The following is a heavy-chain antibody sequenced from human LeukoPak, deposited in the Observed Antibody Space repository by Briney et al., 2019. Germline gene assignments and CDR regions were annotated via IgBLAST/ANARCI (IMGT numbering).Heavy chain of an antibody. CDR2: IGAEGTIA. D-gene: IGHD2-15*01. CDR3: ARELRGTKTGGFDI. V-gene: IGHV3-64*01. Sequence: PGGSLRLSCAASGFTFSYHDMHWVRQAPGKGLEFVSSIGAEGTIAFYANSVKGRFTISRDNSKSTMHLQMGGLRPEDSAVYYCARELRGTKTGGFDIWGQGTVVTVSS. CDR1: GFTFSYHD. J-gene: IGHJ3*02.